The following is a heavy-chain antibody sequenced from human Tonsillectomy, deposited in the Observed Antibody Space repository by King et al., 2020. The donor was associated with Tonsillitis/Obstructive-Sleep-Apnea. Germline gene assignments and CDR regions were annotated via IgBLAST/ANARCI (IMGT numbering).Heavy chain of an antibody. D-gene: IGHD2-2*01. V-gene: IGHV3-30*01. J-gene: IGHJ4*02. CDR1: GFTFSSYA. Sequence: VQLVESGGGVVQPGRSLRLSCAASGFTFSSYAMHWVRQAPGKGLEWVAVISYDGSNKYYADSVKGRFTISRDNSKNTLYLQMNSLRAEDTAVYYCARIVQGGIVVVPAAEPFDYWGQGTLVTVSS. CDR3: ARIVQGGIVVVPAAEPFDY. CDR2: ISYDGSNK.